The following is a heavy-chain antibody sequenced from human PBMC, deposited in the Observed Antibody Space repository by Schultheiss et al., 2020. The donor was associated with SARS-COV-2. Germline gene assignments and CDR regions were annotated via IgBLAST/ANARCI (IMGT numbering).Heavy chain of an antibody. Sequence: GESLKISCAASGFTFSSYWMHWVRQAPGKGLVWVSRINSDGSSTSYADSVKGRFTISRDNAKNTLYLQMNSLRAEDTAVYYCASEGYCSSTSCYTGFDPWGQGTLVTVSS. CDR3: ASEGYCSSTSCYTGFDP. D-gene: IGHD2-2*02. V-gene: IGHV3-74*01. CDR1: GFTFSSYW. J-gene: IGHJ5*02. CDR2: INSDGSST.